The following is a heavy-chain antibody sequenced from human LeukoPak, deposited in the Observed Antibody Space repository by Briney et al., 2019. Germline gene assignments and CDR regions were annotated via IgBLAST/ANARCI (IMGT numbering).Heavy chain of an antibody. CDR3: ARDGRNFWSGYSSSDAFDI. CDR1: GFTFSSYA. D-gene: IGHD3-3*01. J-gene: IGHJ3*02. Sequence: GSLRLSCAASGFTFSSYAMHWVRPAPGKGLEWVAVISYDGSNKYYADSVKGRFTISRDNSKNTLYLQMNSLRAEDTAVYYCARDGRNFWSGYSSSDAFDIWGQGTMVTVSS. CDR2: ISYDGSNK. V-gene: IGHV3-30-3*01.